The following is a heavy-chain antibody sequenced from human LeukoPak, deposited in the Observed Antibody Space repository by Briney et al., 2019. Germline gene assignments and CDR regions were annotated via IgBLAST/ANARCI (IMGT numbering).Heavy chain of an antibody. V-gene: IGHV3-72*01. CDR1: GFTFSDHY. J-gene: IGHJ4*02. CDR2: TRNKANSYTT. D-gene: IGHD6-19*01. CDR3: ARVAVGGTFQLDY. Sequence: HAGGSLRLSCAASGFTFSDHYMDWVRLAPGKGLEWLGRTRNKANSYTTEYAASVKGRFSISRDDSKNSLYLQMNSLKIEDTAVYYCARVAVGGTFQLDYWGQGTLVTVSS.